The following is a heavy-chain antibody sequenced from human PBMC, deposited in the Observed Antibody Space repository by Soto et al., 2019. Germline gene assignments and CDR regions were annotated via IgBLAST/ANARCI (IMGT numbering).Heavy chain of an antibody. V-gene: IGHV1-3*01. CDR3: ANDVGWDYSSSWRDN. CDR1: GYTFTSYA. Sequence: ASVKVSCKASGYTFTSYAMHWVRQAPGQRLEWMGWINAGNGNTKYSQKLQGRVTMTTDTSTSTAYMELRSLRSDDTAVYYCANDVGWDYSSSWRDNWGQETLVTVSS. D-gene: IGHD6-13*01. CDR2: INAGNGNT. J-gene: IGHJ4*02.